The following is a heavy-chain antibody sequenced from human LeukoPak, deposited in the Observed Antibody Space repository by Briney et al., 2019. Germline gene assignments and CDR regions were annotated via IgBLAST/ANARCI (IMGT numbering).Heavy chain of an antibody. V-gene: IGHV4-59*01. D-gene: IGHD2-15*01. CDR2: IYFSGNT. Sequence: PSETLSLTCTVSGGSISSSYWGWIRQPPGEGLEWIGFIYFSGNTYYNPSLKSRVTISIDTSKKYFSLKLTSVTAADTAVYYCARGAGSLGSYMDVWGQGTTVTVSS. CDR1: GGSISSSY. CDR3: ARGAGSLGSYMDV. J-gene: IGHJ6*02.